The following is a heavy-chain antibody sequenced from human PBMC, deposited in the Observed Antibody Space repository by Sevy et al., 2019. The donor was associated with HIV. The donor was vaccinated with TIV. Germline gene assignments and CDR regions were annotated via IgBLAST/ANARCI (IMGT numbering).Heavy chain of an antibody. CDR3: VRAIAADASL. J-gene: IGHJ4*02. CDR2: IKRDGSVK. D-gene: IGHD6-13*01. V-gene: IGHV3-7*01. Sequence: GGSLRLSCAASGFTLNSYWMSWVRQAPGKGLEWVANIKRDGSVKYYLDSVKGRFTISRDNARNLVYLQMSSLTAEDTALYYCVRAIAADASLWGQGTLVTVSS. CDR1: GFTLNSYW.